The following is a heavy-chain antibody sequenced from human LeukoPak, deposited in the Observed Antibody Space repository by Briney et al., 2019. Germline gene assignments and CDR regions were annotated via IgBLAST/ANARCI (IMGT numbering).Heavy chain of an antibody. CDR1: GYSFTSYW. Sequence: GESLKISCKGSGYSFTSYWIGWVRQMPGKGLEWMGIIYPGDSNTRYSPSFQGQVTVSVDKSISTAYLQWSSPKASDTAMYYCARPKSGSYAPGAFGIWGQGTMVTVSS. J-gene: IGHJ3*02. CDR2: IYPGDSNT. V-gene: IGHV5-51*01. CDR3: ARPKSGSYAPGAFGI. D-gene: IGHD1-26*01.